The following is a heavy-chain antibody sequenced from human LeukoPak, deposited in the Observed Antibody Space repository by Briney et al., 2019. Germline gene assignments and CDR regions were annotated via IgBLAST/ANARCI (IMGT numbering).Heavy chain of an antibody. CDR2: ISYDGSNK. J-gene: IGHJ5*02. CDR1: GFTFSSYG. CDR3: ACGESNLFAP. Sequence: PGGSLRLSCAASGFTFSSYGMHWVRQAPGKRLEWVAVISYDGSNKYCADSVRGRFTISRDNAKHSLFLQMSSLRAEDTAVYYCACGESNLFAPWGEGTLVTVSS. D-gene: IGHD4-17*01. V-gene: IGHV3-30*03.